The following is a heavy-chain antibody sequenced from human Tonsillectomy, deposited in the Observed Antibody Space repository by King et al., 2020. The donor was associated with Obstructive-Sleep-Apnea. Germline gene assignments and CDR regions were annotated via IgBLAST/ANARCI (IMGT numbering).Heavy chain of an antibody. D-gene: IGHD6-19*01. V-gene: IGHV1-2*02. Sequence: QLVQSGAEVKKPGASVKVSCKASGYTFTGYYMHWVRQAPGQGPEWMGWININSGGTTYAQKFQGRVTVTRDTSINTAYMELSVLRSDDTAVYYCARGGAVASTFWPNWFDPWGQGTPVTVSS. CDR2: ININSGGT. J-gene: IGHJ5*02. CDR3: ARGGAVASTFWPNWFDP. CDR1: GYTFTGYY.